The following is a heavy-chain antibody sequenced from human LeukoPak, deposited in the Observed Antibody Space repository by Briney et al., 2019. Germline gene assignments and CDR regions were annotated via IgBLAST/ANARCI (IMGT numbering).Heavy chain of an antibody. CDR2: IYPGDSDT. D-gene: IGHD2-2*01. CDR3: ARRQGCSSTSCPPDS. V-gene: IGHV5-51*01. J-gene: IGHJ5*02. Sequence: GESLQISCRGSGYRFNTYWIGWVRQKPGKGLEWMGIIYPGDSDTRYSPSFQGQVTMSADKSINTAYLQWTSLKASDTAMYYCARRQGCSSTSCPPDSWGQGTLVTVSS. CDR1: GYRFNTYW.